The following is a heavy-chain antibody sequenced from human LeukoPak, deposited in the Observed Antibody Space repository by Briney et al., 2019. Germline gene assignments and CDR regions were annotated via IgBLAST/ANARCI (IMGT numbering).Heavy chain of an antibody. J-gene: IGHJ5*02. CDR3: ARNSIADNWFDP. CDR2: INPNSGGT. CDR1: GYTFTGYY. D-gene: IGHD6-6*01. Sequence: ASVKVSCKASGYTFTGYYMHWVRQAPGQGLEWMGWINPNSGGTNYAQKFQGRVTMTRDTFISTAYMELSRLRSDDTAVYYCARNSIADNWFDPWGQGTLVTVSS. V-gene: IGHV1-2*02.